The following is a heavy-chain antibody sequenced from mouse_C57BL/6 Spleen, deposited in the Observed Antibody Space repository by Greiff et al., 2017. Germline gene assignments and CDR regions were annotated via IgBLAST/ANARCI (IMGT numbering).Heavy chain of an antibody. CDR2: IDPSDSYT. V-gene: IGHV1-69*01. CDR3: ARSAGPYYAMDY. Sequence: QVQLQQSGAELVMPGASVKLSCKASGYTFTSYWMHWVKQRPGQGLEWIGEIDPSDSYTNYNQKFKGKSTLTVDKSSSTAYMQLSSLTSEDSAVYYCARSAGPYYAMDYWGQGTSVTVSS. CDR1: GYTFTSYW. J-gene: IGHJ4*01. D-gene: IGHD1-2*01.